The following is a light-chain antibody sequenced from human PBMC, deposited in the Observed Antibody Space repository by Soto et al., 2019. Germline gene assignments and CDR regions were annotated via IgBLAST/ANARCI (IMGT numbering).Light chain of an antibody. CDR2: AAS. J-gene: IGKJ1*01. CDR3: QKYISAQWT. Sequence: DIQMTQSPSSLSTSVGDRVTITCRASQGISNYLAWYQQKPGKVPKLLIYAASTLQSGVPSRFSGSGSGTDFTLTISSLQTEDVATYYCQKYISAQWTFGQGTKVEIK. V-gene: IGKV1-27*01. CDR1: QGISNY.